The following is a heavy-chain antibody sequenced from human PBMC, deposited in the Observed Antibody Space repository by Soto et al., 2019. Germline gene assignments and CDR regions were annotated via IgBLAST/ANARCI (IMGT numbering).Heavy chain of an antibody. CDR2: FLYGGNT. V-gene: IGHV4-39*01. CDR3: TRHTLGAWRWDY. Sequence: SETLSLTCTVSGDSVGNSNYFWGWIRRPPGKGPEWIGSFLYGGNTYYNPSLNSRVTISVDTSRNLFSLKLTSVSAAYTAVYYCTRHTLGAWRWDYWGPGTLVTVSS. J-gene: IGHJ4*02. CDR1: GDSVGNSNYF.